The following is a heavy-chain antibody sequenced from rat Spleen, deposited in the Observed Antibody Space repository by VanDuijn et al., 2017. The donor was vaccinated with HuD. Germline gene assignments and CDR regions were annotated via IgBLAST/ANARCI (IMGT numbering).Heavy chain of an antibody. Sequence: EVQLVESDGGLVQPGRSLKLSCAASGFTFSDYYMAWVRQAPTKGLEWVATISYDGSTTYYRDSVKGRLTISRDNAKSSLYLQMNSLKSEDTATYYCARHGYGGWGQGVMVTVSS. CDR3: ARHGYGG. V-gene: IGHV5-29*01. CDR2: ISYDGSTT. D-gene: IGHD1-11*01. CDR1: GFTFSDYY. J-gene: IGHJ2*01.